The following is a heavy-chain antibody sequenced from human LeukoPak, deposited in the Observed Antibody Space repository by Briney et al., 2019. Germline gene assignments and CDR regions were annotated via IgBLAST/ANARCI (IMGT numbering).Heavy chain of an antibody. D-gene: IGHD1-1*01. J-gene: IGHJ6*03. CDR1: GGSFSGYY. Sequence: SETLSLTCAVYGGSFSGYYWSWIRQPPGKGLEWIGEINHSGSTNYDPSLKSRVTISVDTSKNQFSLKLSSVTAADTAVYYCARGRRFYYYYYMDVWGKGTTVTVSS. V-gene: IGHV4-34*01. CDR2: INHSGST. CDR3: ARGRRFYYYYYMDV.